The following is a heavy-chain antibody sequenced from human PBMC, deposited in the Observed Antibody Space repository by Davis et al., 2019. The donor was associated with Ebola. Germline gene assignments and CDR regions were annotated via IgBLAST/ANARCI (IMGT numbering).Heavy chain of an antibody. J-gene: IGHJ4*02. Sequence: SETLSLTCTVSSGYISGYYWSWIRQPPGKGLEWIGYIFQSGSTYYNPSLRSRVTISADTSKNQFSLRLKSVTAADTAMYYCARDYVYWGQGILVTVSS. CDR2: IFQSGST. CDR1: SGYISGYY. CDR3: ARDYVY. D-gene: IGHD1-14*01. V-gene: IGHV4-59*12.